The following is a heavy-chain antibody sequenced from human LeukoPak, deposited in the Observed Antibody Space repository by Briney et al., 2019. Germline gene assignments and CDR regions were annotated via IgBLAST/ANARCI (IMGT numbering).Heavy chain of an antibody. V-gene: IGHV3-23*01. D-gene: IGHD1-26*01. Sequence: GGSLRLYCAASGFTFSSYAMSGVRQAPGKGLDWVSAISGSGGSTYYADSVKGRFTISRDNSKNTLYLQMNSLRAEDTAVYYCATSGSYYAPFDYWGQGTLVTVSS. CDR2: ISGSGGST. J-gene: IGHJ4*02. CDR3: ATSGSYYAPFDY. CDR1: GFTFSSYA.